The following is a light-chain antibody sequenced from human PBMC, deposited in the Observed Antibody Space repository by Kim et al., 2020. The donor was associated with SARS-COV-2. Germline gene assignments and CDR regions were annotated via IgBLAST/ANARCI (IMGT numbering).Light chain of an antibody. CDR3: CSYASSVV. CDR2: DVS. Sequence: PGKSVTISCTGTSSDDGGYNYVSWYQQHPGKAPKLMIYDVSKRPSGVPDRFSGSKSGNTASLTISGVQPEDEADYYCCSYASSVVFGGGTQLTVL. V-gene: IGLV2-11*01. CDR1: SSDDGGYNY. J-gene: IGLJ2*01.